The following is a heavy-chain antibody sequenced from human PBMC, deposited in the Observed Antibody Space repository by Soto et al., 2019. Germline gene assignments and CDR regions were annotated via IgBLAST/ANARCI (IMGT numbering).Heavy chain of an antibody. V-gene: IGHV4-39*01. CDR1: GYSVTSSDYY. CDR3: APLSVSLSVIYCIHV. Sequence: PSETLSLTCSVSGYSVTSSDYYWDWIRQPPGKGLEWIGSMFYSGLTYYNPSLKGRVTLSVDTSKDQFSVRLNSVAAADTAVYYCAPLSVSLSVIYCIHVWGQGTTVTVSS. CDR2: MFYSGLT. D-gene: IGHD3-10*01. J-gene: IGHJ6*02.